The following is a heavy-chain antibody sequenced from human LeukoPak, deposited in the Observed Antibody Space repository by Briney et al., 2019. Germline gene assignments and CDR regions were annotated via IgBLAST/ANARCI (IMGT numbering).Heavy chain of an antibody. CDR3: TTHKDYGDYVGWYFDL. V-gene: IGHV4-39*01. CDR1: GGSISSSSYY. J-gene: IGHJ2*01. D-gene: IGHD4-17*01. Sequence: SETLSLTCTVSGGSISSSSYYWGWIRQPPGKGLEWIGSIDYSGNTYYNPSLESRLTLSVDTSTNQFSLRLNSVTAADTAVYYCTTHKDYGDYVGWYFDLWGRGTLVSVSS. CDR2: IDYSGNT.